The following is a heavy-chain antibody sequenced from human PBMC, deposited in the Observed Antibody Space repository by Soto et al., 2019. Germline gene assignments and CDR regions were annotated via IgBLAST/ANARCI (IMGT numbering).Heavy chain of an antibody. CDR1: GGSISSSSYY. CDR3: ARRRGLPAAIDY. D-gene: IGHD2-2*01. J-gene: IGHJ4*02. Sequence: PSETLSLTCTVSGGSISSSSYYWGWIRQPPGKGLEWIGSIYYSGSTYYNPSLKSRVTISVDTSKNQFPLKLSSVTAADTAVYYCARRRGLPAAIDYWGQGTLVTVSS. V-gene: IGHV4-39*01. CDR2: IYYSGST.